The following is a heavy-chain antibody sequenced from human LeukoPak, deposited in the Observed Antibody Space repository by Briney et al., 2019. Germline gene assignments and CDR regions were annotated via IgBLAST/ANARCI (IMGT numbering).Heavy chain of an antibody. J-gene: IGHJ4*02. Sequence: GGSLRLSCAASGFTFSSYAMSWVRQAPGKGLEWVSAISGSGGSTYYADSVKGRFTISRDNSKNTLYLQMNSLRAEDTAVYYCECYYDSSGYLPGYWGQGTLVTVSS. CDR3: ECYYDSSGYLPGY. CDR1: GFTFSSYA. V-gene: IGHV3-23*01. CDR2: ISGSGGST. D-gene: IGHD3-22*01.